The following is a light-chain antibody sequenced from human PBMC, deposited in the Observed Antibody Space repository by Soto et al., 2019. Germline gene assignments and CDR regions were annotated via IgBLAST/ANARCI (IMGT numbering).Light chain of an antibody. Sequence: ELVMTQSPATLSVSPGERATLSCRASQSVSSNLAWYQQKPGQAPRLLIYGVYSRATGTPDRFSGSGSGTDFTLTISRLEPEDSAVYYCQFYGSSLITVGQGTRGRL. V-gene: IGKV3-20*01. CDR1: QSVSSN. CDR2: GVY. J-gene: IGKJ5*01. CDR3: QFYGSSLIT.